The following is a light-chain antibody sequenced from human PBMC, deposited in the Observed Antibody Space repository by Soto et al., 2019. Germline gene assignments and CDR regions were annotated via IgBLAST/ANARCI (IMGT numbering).Light chain of an antibody. J-gene: IGLJ2*01. Sequence: QSALTQPASVSGSPGQSITISCTVSNSDVGGYNYVSWYQQYPGKPPKLMIYDVSNRPSGVSHRFSGSKSGYTASLTISGLQAEDEAHYYCISYTSSSTRVVFGGGTKVTVL. CDR2: DVS. CDR1: NSDVGGYNY. CDR3: ISYTSSSTRVV. V-gene: IGLV2-14*03.